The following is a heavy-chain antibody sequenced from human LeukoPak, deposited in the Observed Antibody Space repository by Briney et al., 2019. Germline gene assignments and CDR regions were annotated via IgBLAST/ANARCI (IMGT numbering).Heavy chain of an antibody. CDR2: INPNSGGT. D-gene: IGHD3-3*01. J-gene: IGHJ4*02. CDR1: GGTFSSYA. CDR3: ATYYDFWSGYDS. V-gene: IGHV1-2*06. Sequence: ASVKVPCKASGGTFSSYAISWVRQAPGQGLEWMGRINPNSGGTNYAQKFQGRVTMTRDTSISTAYMELSRLRSDDTAVYYCATYYDFWSGYDSWGQGTLVTVSS.